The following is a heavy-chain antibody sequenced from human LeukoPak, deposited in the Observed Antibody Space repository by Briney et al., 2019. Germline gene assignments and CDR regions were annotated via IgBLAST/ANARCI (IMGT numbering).Heavy chain of an antibody. Sequence: PGGSLRLSCVGSGFNFMQYGMMWVRQAPGKGLEWVSTIHPSGINTHHADPVKGRFTISRDNSKNTLYLQMNSLRVEDTAIYYCARDPSTLLPTDDSWGQGTLVAVSS. V-gene: IGHV3-23*05. CDR1: GFNFMQYG. CDR3: ARDPSTLLPTDDS. D-gene: IGHD2-2*01. J-gene: IGHJ4*02. CDR2: IHPSGINT.